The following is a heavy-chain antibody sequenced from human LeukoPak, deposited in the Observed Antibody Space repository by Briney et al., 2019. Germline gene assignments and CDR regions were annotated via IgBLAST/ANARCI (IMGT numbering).Heavy chain of an antibody. V-gene: IGHV4-39*01. D-gene: IGHD3-22*01. J-gene: IGHJ4*02. CDR3: ARHSLADSSGYYPY. Sequence: PSETLSPTCTVSGGSISSSSYYWGWIRQPPGKGLEWIGSSYYSGSTYYNPSLKSRVTISVDTSKNQFSLKLSSVTAADTAVYYCARHSLADSSGYYPYWGQGTLVTVSS. CDR2: SYYSGST. CDR1: GGSISSSSYY.